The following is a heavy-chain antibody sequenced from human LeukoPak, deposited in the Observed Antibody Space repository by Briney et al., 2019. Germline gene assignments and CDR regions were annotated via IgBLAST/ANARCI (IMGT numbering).Heavy chain of an antibody. J-gene: IGHJ4*02. CDR3: ARSYSSSWPTYPFDY. Sequence: SETLSLTCTVSGGSISSYYWSWIRQPPGKGLEWIGYIYYSGSTNYNPSLKSRVTISVDTSKNQFSLKLSSVTAADTAVYYCARSYSSSWPTYPFDYWGQGTLVTVSS. CDR1: GGSISSYY. V-gene: IGHV4-59*01. CDR2: IYYSGST. D-gene: IGHD6-13*01.